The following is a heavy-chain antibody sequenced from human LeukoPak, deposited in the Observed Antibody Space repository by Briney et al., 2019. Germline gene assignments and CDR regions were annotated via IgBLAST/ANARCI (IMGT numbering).Heavy chain of an antibody. D-gene: IGHD3-16*01. CDR1: GYTFTSYG. CDR2: ISAYNGNT. Sequence: ASVKVSCKASGYTFTSYGISWVRQAPGQGLEWMGWISAYNGNTNYAQKFQGRVTITADESTSTAYMELSSLRSEDTAVYYCARDRYLVKGPVWYYYMDVWGKGTTVTVSS. J-gene: IGHJ6*03. CDR3: ARDRYLVKGPVWYYYMDV. V-gene: IGHV1-18*01.